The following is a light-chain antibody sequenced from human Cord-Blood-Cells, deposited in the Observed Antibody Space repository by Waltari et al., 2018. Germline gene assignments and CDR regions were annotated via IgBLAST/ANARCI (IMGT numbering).Light chain of an antibody. CDR1: QSVSSSY. CDR2: GAS. V-gene: IGKV3-20*01. J-gene: IGKJ2*01. Sequence: EIVLTQSPGTLSLSPGERATISCRASQSVSSSYLAWYQQKPGQAPRLLIYGASSRATGMPARFSGSGSGTDFTLTISRLEPEDFAVYDCQLSQVGLNSQNTFGQGTKLEIK. CDR3: QLSQVGLNSQNT.